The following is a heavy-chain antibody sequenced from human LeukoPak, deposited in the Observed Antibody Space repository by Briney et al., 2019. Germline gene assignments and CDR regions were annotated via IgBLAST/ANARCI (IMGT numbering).Heavy chain of an antibody. CDR1: GYTFTSYD. V-gene: IGHV1-8*01. Sequence: GASVKVSCKASGYTFTSYDINWVRQATGQGLEWMGWMNPNSGNTGYAQKFQGRVTMTRNTSISTAYMELSNLRSEDTAVYYCAVQAVADWYYFDYWGQGTLVTVSS. CDR2: MNPNSGNT. CDR3: AVQAVADWYYFDY. D-gene: IGHD6-19*01. J-gene: IGHJ4*02.